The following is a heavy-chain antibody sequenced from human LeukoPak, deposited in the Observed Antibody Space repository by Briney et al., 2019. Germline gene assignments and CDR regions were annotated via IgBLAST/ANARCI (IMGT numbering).Heavy chain of an antibody. CDR1: GGPISSGGYS. D-gene: IGHD3-22*01. CDR3: ARVGFYDSSGYLHYYFDY. Sequence: PSETLSLTCAVSGGPISSGGYSWSWIRQPPGKGLEWIGYIYHSGSTYYNPSLKSRVTISVDRSKNQFSLQLNSVTPEDTAVYYCARVGFYDSSGYLHYYFDYWGQGTLVTVSS. J-gene: IGHJ4*02. CDR2: IYHSGST. V-gene: IGHV4-30-2*01.